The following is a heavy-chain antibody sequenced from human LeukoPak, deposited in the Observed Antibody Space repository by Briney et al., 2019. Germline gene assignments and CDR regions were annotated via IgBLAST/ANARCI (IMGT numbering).Heavy chain of an antibody. CDR3: ARDWDYGSGSSADY. D-gene: IGHD3-10*01. J-gene: IGHJ4*02. V-gene: IGHV1-69*10. Sequence: SVRVSCTASGGTFSSYAISWVRQAPGQGLEWLGGIIPILGIANYAQKFQGRVTITADKSTSTACMELSSLRSEDTAVYYCARDWDYGSGSSADYWGQGTLVTVSS. CDR1: GGTFSSYA. CDR2: IIPILGIA.